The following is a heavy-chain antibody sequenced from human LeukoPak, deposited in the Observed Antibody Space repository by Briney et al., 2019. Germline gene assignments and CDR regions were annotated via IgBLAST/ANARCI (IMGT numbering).Heavy chain of an antibody. CDR1: SGSFSGYY. V-gene: IGHV4-34*01. CDR3: VRGFSGVLGDY. D-gene: IGHD3-10*01. CDR2: IKDGGIT. J-gene: IGHJ4*02. Sequence: SETLSLTCAVYSGSFSGYYWSWIRLPPGKGLEWIGEIKDGGITNYNPSLRSRVTISVDTSKNQLSLKLSSATAADTAVYYCVRGFSGVLGDYWGQGNLVTVSS.